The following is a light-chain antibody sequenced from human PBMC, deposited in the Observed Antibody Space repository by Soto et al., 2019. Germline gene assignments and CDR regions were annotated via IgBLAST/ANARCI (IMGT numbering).Light chain of an antibody. V-gene: IGKV4-1*01. Sequence: DIVMTQSPDSLAVSLGERATINCKSSQSVLSTSNNRNYLAWYQHKPGQPPKLLVSWASTRESGVPDRFSGSGSGTDFTLPISSLQAEDAAVYYCQQYYTTPHTFGQGTKVEIK. CDR3: QQYYTTPHT. CDR1: QSVLSTSNNRNY. J-gene: IGKJ1*01. CDR2: WAS.